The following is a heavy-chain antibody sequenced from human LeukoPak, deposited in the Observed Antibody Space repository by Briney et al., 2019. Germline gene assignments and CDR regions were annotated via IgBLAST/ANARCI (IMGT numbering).Heavy chain of an antibody. CDR3: ARFSSSWYGVDV. J-gene: IGHJ6*04. D-gene: IGHD6-13*01. Sequence: SETLSLTCTVSGGSINSYFWTWIRQPPGKGLEWIGYIYYSGSTNYNPSLKSRVTISVDTSKNHLSLKLSSVTAADTAVYYCARFSSSWYGVDVWGKGITVTVSS. CDR2: IYYSGST. V-gene: IGHV4-59*01. CDR1: GGSINSYF.